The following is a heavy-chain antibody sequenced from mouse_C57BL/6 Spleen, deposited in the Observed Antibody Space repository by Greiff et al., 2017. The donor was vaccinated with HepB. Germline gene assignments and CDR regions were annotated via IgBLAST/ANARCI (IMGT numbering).Heavy chain of an antibody. CDR3: ARERTVVAPFDY. Sequence: VKVVESGTELVKPGASVKLSCKASGYTFTSYWMHWVKQRPGQGLEWIGNINPSNGGTNYNEKFKSKATLTVDKSSSTAYMQLSSLTSEDSAVYYCARERTVVAPFDYWGQGTTLTVSS. D-gene: IGHD1-1*01. J-gene: IGHJ2*01. V-gene: IGHV1-53*01. CDR1: GYTFTSYW. CDR2: INPSNGGT.